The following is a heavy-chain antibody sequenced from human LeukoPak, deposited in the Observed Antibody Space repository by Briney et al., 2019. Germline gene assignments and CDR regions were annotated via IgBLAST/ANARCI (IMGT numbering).Heavy chain of an antibody. V-gene: IGHV3-33*06. Sequence: GGSLRLSCATSEFTFSHYGMHWVRQAPGKGLEWAAVIWNDGSNKYYGDSVKGRFTISRDNSKNTLYLQMNSLTVEDTAVYYCAKDAQRGFDYSNSLEHWGQGTLVTVSS. D-gene: IGHD4-11*01. CDR2: IWNDGSNK. CDR1: EFTFSHYG. CDR3: AKDAQRGFDYSNSLEH. J-gene: IGHJ5*02.